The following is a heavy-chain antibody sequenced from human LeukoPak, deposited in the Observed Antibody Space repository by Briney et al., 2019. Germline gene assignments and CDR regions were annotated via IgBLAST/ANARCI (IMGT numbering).Heavy chain of an antibody. Sequence: SETLSLTCTVSGGSISSHYWSWFRQPPGQGLEWIGYMYYSGITNYNPSLESRVTISVDTSKNQISLKLSSVTAADTAVYYCARGRTTYYHDSSGYYREAYDIWGQGTMCTVSS. CDR1: GGSISSHY. CDR3: ARGRTTYYHDSSGYYREAYDI. J-gene: IGHJ3*02. D-gene: IGHD3-22*01. V-gene: IGHV4-59*11. CDR2: MYYSGIT.